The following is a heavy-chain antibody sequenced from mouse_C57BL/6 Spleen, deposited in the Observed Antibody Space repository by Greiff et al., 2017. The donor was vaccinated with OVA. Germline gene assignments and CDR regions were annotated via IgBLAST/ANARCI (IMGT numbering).Heavy chain of an antibody. D-gene: IGHD3-1*01. CDR2: ISSGGSYT. CDR3: ARQMPGPYFDY. CDR1: GFTFSSYG. J-gene: IGHJ2*01. V-gene: IGHV5-6*02. Sequence: DVMLVESGGDLVKPGGSLKLSCAASGFTFSSYGMSWVRQTPDKRLEWVATISSGGSYTYYPDSVKGRFTISRDNAKNTRYLQMSSLKSEDTAMYYCARQMPGPYFDYWGQGTTLTVSS.